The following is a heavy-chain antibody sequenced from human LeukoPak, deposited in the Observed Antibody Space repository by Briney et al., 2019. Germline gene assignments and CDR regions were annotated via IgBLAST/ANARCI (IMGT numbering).Heavy chain of an antibody. D-gene: IGHD2-2*01. Sequence: ASVKVSCKAPGYTFTGYYMHWVRQAPGQGLEWMGWINPNSGGTNYAQKFQGRVTMTRDTSISTAYMELSRLRSDDTAVYYCARGPYCSSTSCLFYYYGMDVWGQGTTVTVSS. J-gene: IGHJ6*02. CDR1: GYTFTGYY. CDR2: INPNSGGT. V-gene: IGHV1-2*02. CDR3: ARGPYCSSTSCLFYYYGMDV.